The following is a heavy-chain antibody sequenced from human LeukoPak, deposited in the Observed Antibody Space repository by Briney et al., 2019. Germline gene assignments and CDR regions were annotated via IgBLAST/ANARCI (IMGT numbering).Heavy chain of an antibody. J-gene: IGHJ4*02. CDR3: ARDGVVPAAMPFDY. V-gene: IGHV1-69*05. CDR1: GGTFSSYA. Sequence: SVKVSCKASGGTFSSYAISWVRQAPGQGLEWMGGIIPIFGTANYAQKFQGRVTMTTDTSTSTAYMELRSLRSDDTAVYYCARDGVVPAAMPFDYWGQGTLVTVSS. D-gene: IGHD2-2*01. CDR2: IIPIFGTA.